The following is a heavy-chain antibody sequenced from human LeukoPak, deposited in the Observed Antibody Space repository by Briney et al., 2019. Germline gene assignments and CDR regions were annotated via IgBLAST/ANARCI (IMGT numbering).Heavy chain of an antibody. V-gene: IGHV3-13*01. D-gene: IGHD3-22*01. CDR2: IGTAGDT. Sequence: GGSLRLSCAASGFTFSSYDMHWVRQAAGKGLEWVSAIGTAGDTYYPGSVKGRFTISRENAKNSLYLQMNSLRAGDTAVYYCARGNYYDSSGYFTFDAFDIWAKGQWSPSLQ. CDR3: ARGNYYDSSGYFTFDAFDI. CDR1: GFTFSSYD. J-gene: IGHJ3*02.